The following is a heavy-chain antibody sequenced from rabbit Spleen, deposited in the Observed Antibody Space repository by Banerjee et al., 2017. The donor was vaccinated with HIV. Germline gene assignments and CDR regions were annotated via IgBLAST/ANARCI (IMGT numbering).Heavy chain of an antibody. J-gene: IGHJ4*01. Sequence: QEQLEESGGDLVKPEGSLTLTCTASGFSFSSTYWICWVRQAPGKGLEWIACIYTNDGDTYYASWAKGRFTISKTSSTTVTLQMTSLTAADTATYFCARGSDYSGYGYDLWGPGTLVTVS. D-gene: IGHD7-1*01. CDR1: GFSFSSTYW. CDR2: IYTNDGDT. CDR3: ARGSDYSGYGYDL. V-gene: IGHV1S45*01.